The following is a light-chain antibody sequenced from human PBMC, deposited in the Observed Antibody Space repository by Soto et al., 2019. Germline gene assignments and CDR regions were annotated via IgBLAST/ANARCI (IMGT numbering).Light chain of an antibody. CDR1: QSIGTY. CDR2: DAS. J-gene: IGKJ1*01. CDR3: QQRNDWPWT. Sequence: EIVLTQSPATLSLSPGERATLSCRASQSIGTYLAWYRQKPGQAPRLLIYDASYKATGIPARFSGSGSRTDFTLTISSLEPEDFAFYYCQQRNDWPWTFGQGTQVEIK. V-gene: IGKV3-11*01.